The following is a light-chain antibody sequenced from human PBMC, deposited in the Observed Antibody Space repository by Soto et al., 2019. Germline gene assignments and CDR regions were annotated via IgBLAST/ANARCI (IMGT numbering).Light chain of an antibody. CDR3: QQRSNWPRT. Sequence: EIVVTQSPATLSVTPGERATLSCRASQSVNTNFAWYQQKPGQAPRLLIYDVSNRATDIPARFSGSGSGTDFTLTISSLEPEDLAVYYCQQRSNWPRTFGQGTKVDIK. CDR2: DVS. V-gene: IGKV3-11*01. J-gene: IGKJ1*01. CDR1: QSVNTN.